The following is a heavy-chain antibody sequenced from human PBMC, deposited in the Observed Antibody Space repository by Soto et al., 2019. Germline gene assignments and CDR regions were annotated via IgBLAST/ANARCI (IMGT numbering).Heavy chain of an antibody. Sequence: PGGSLRLSCAASGLNFSSYGMHWVRQAPGKGLEWVAVISYDGNIKYYTDSVKGRFTISRDNSKNTLYLQMNSLRAEDTAVYYCAKELRGDYYYYYGMDVWGQGATVSVSS. D-gene: IGHD3-10*01. V-gene: IGHV3-30*18. CDR3: AKELRGDYYYYYGMDV. J-gene: IGHJ6*02. CDR1: GLNFSSYG. CDR2: ISYDGNIK.